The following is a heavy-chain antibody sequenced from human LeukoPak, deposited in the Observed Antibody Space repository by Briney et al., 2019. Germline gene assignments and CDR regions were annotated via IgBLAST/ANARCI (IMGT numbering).Heavy chain of an antibody. V-gene: IGHV4-34*01. J-gene: IGHJ4*02. CDR1: GFTFSSYW. D-gene: IGHD6-19*01. CDR2: INHSGST. CDR3: ARARHSSGWYRSAHFDY. Sequence: GSLRLSCAASGFTFSSYWMSWVRQPPGKGLEWIGEINHSGSTNYNPSLKSRVTISVDTSKNQFSLKLSSVTAADTAVYYCARARHSSGWYRSAHFDYWGQGTLVTVSS.